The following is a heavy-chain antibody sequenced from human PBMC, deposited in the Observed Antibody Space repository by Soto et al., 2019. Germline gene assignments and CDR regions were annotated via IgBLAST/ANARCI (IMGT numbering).Heavy chain of an antibody. CDR1: GVTFSGSA. CDR3: TRLLSDAFDI. Sequence: XGSLRLSCAASGVTFSGSAMHWVRQTSGKGLEWVGHIRSKANSYATAYAASVTGRFTISGDDSKNTAYLQMNSLKTEDTAVYYCTRLLSDAFDIWGQGTMVTVSS. CDR2: IRSKANSYAT. V-gene: IGHV3-73*01. J-gene: IGHJ3*02.